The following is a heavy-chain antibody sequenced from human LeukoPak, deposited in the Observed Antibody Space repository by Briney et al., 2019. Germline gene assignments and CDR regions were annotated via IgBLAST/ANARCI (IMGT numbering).Heavy chain of an antibody. CDR1: GGSISSYY. CDR3: ARESLVAGTTFDY. CDR2: IYYSGST. J-gene: IGHJ4*02. D-gene: IGHD6-19*01. V-gene: IGHV4-59*12. Sequence: SETLSLTCTVSGGSISSYYWSWIRQPPGKGLEWIGYIYYSGSTNYNPSLKSRVTISVDTSKNRFSLKLSSVTAADTAVYYCARESLVAGTTFDYWGQGTLVTVSS.